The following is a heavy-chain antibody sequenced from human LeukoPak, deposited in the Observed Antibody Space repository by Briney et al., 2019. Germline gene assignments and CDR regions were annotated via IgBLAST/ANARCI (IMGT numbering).Heavy chain of an antibody. CDR3: ATDSSGYCPFDY. D-gene: IGHD3-22*01. J-gene: IGHJ4*02. CDR2: INHSGST. Sequence: SETLSLTCAVYGGSFSGYYWSWIRQPPGKGLEWIGEINHSGSTNYNPSLKSRVTISVDTSKNQFSLKLSSVTAADTAVYYCATDSSGYCPFDYWGQGTLVTVSS. V-gene: IGHV4-34*01. CDR1: GGSFSGYY.